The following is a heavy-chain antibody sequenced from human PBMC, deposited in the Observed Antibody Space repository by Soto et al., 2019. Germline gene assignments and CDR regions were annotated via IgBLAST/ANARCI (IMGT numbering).Heavy chain of an antibody. CDR2: ISAYNGNT. CDR1: GYTFTSYG. D-gene: IGHD5-12*01. CDR3: ARAFPGDSGYDYYYYGMDV. J-gene: IGHJ6*02. V-gene: IGHV1-18*01. Sequence: ASVKVSCKASGYTFTSYGISWVRQAPGQGLEWMGWISAYNGNTNYAQKLQGRVTMTTDTSTSTAYMELRSLRSDDTAVYYCARAFPGDSGYDYYYYGMDVWGQGTTVTVSS.